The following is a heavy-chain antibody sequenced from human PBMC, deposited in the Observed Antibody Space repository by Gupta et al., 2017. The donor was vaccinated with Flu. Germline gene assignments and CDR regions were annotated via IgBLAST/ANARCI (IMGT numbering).Heavy chain of an antibody. CDR3: ARDDYALDYGMDV. J-gene: IGHJ6*02. V-gene: IGHV1-69*17. CDR2: IIPMFGVP. D-gene: IGHD4-17*01. Sequence: QVQLVQSGPEVKKPGSSVKVSCKPSGGTFSSYAVNWVRQAPGKGLEWMGGIIPMFGVPNYAPKFQDRVTITADKSAGTAYMELSSLRSEDTAIYYCARDDYALDYGMDVWGQGTTVTVS. CDR1: GGTFSSYA.